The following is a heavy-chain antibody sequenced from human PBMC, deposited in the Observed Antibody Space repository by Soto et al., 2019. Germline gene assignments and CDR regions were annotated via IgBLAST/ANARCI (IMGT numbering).Heavy chain of an antibody. CDR2: ISSSSFSI. Sequence: EVQLVESGGGLVKPGGSLRLSCAASGFTFSSYSMNWVRQAPGKGLEWVSSISSSSFSINYADSVKGRFSISRDNAQNSLNLQMNNLRAEDTAVYYGARNESYNLYGMDVWGQGTTVTVSS. CDR1: GFTFSSYS. V-gene: IGHV3-21*02. J-gene: IGHJ6*02. CDR3: ARNESYNLYGMDV. D-gene: IGHD1-1*01.